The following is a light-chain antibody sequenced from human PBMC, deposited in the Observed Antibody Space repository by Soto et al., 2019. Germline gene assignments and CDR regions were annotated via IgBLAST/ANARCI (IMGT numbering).Light chain of an antibody. CDR3: QQYNTLFPYT. V-gene: IGKV1-5*03. CDR2: KAS. J-gene: IGKJ2*01. Sequence: DIQMTQSPSTLSASVGDRVTITCRASQSVSYWLAWYQQKPGKAPKLLIYKASNLESGVPSRFSGSGSGTEFTLTIRSLQPDDFATYYCQQYNTLFPYTFGQGTKLDIK. CDR1: QSVSYW.